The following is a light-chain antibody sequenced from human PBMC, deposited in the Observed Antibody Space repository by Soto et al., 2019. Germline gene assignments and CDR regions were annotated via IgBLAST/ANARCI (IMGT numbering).Light chain of an antibody. CDR1: QSVSSY. CDR3: QQRSNWPMYT. J-gene: IGKJ2*01. V-gene: IGKV3-11*01. Sequence: EIVLTQSPATLSLSPGERATLSCRASQSVSSYSAWYQQKPGQAPRLLIYDASNRATGIPARFSGSGSGTDFTLTISSLEPEDFAVYYCQQRSNWPMYTFGQGTKV. CDR2: DAS.